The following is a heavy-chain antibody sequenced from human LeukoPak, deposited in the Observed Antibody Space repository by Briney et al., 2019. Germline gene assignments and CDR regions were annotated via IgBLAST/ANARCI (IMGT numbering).Heavy chain of an antibody. CDR1: GYTFTGYY. V-gene: IGHV1-2*02. CDR2: INPNSGGT. D-gene: IGHD6-13*01. J-gene: IGHJ3*02. Sequence: ASVKVSCKASGYTFTGYYMHWVRQAPGQELEWMGWINPNSGGTNYAQKFQGRVTMTRDTSISTAYMELSRLRSDDTAVYYCARAYSSSWNDAFDIWGQGTMVTVSS. CDR3: ARAYSSSWNDAFDI.